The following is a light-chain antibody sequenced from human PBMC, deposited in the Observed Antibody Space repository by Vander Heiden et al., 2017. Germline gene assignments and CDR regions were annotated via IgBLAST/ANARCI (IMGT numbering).Light chain of an antibody. CDR1: QGISSH. CDR2: AAS. CDR3: QQFNSYPFT. V-gene: IGKV1-9*01. Sequence: DIQLTQSPSFLSASVGDRVTITCRASQGISSHLAWYQQKPGRAPKLLIYAASTLQSGVPSSFSGSGSGTEFTLTISSLQPEDVATYYCQQFNSYPFTFGSGTQVDIK. J-gene: IGKJ3*01.